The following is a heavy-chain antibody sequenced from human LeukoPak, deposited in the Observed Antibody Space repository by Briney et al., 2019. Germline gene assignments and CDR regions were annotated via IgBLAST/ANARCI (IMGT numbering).Heavy chain of an antibody. D-gene: IGHD4-23*01. J-gene: IGHJ6*02. Sequence: PSETLSLTCTVSGGSISSGGYYWSWIRQHPGKGLEWIGYIYYSGSTYYNPSLKSRVTISVDTSKNQFSLKLSSVTAADTAVYYCARDRVPYGGNPAYYGMDVWGQGTTVTVSS. CDR3: ARDRVPYGGNPAYYGMDV. CDR1: GGSISSGGYY. CDR2: IYYSGST. V-gene: IGHV4-31*03.